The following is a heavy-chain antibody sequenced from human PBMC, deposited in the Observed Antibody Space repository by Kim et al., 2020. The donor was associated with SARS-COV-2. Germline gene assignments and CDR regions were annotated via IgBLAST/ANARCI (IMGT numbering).Heavy chain of an antibody. J-gene: IGHJ5*02. V-gene: IGHV3-7*01. Sequence: GGSLRLSCAASGFIFREYWMSWVRQAPGKGLERVANIRRDDGTEKFYVESVRGRFSISRNNAENSVSLQMDSLRVEDTGVYYCVRDRGDLYGSFWFDPWGPGTQVIVSS. CDR2: IRRDDGTEK. CDR3: VRDRGDLYGSFWFDP. CDR1: GFIFREYW. D-gene: IGHD3-10*01.